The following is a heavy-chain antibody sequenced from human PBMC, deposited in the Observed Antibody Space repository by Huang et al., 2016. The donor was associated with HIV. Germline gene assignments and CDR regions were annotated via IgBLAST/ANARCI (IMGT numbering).Heavy chain of an antibody. CDR2: VYQSGST. CDR1: GDFISSTNYY. D-gene: IGHD6-13*01. V-gene: IGHV4-39*01. CDR3: ASQHIGAAATWF. J-gene: IGHJ4*02. Sequence: QLQLQESGPGQVKPSETLSLTCTVSGDFISSTNYYWGWIRQSPGKGLEWGGSVYQSGSTNYSPSLKSRVTLSVDTSRNQFSLRLNSVTAADTAVYYCASQHIGAAATWFWGRGTQVAVSS.